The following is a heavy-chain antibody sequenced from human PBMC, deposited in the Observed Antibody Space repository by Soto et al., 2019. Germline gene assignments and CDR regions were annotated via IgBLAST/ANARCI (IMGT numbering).Heavy chain of an antibody. Sequence: SETLSLTCTVSGGSISSSSYYWGWIRQPPGKGLEWIGSIYYSGSTYYNPSLKSRVTISVDTSKNQFSLKLSSVTAADTAVHYCARRYLGELSLPFDYWGQGTLVTVSS. CDR1: GGSISSSSYY. J-gene: IGHJ4*02. V-gene: IGHV4-39*01. CDR3: ARRYLGELSLPFDY. CDR2: IYYSGST. D-gene: IGHD3-16*02.